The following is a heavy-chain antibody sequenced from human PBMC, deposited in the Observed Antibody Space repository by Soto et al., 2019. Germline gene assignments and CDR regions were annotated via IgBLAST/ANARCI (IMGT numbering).Heavy chain of an antibody. CDR3: ARSPEATVTAFDY. D-gene: IGHD4-17*01. Sequence: QVQLQESGPGLVKPSQTLSLTCTVSGGSISSGGYYWSWIRQHPGKGLEWIGYIYYSGSTYYNPSLKSRVTIAVDTAKNQFSLKLSSVTAADTAVYYCARSPEATVTAFDYWGQGTLVTVSS. CDR2: IYYSGST. V-gene: IGHV4-31*03. J-gene: IGHJ4*02. CDR1: GGSISSGGYY.